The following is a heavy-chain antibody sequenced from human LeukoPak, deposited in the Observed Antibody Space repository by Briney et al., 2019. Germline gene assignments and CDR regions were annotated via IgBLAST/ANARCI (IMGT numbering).Heavy chain of an antibody. V-gene: IGHV3-23*01. CDR3: ARPGNYDFWSGYLDY. CDR1: GFTFSSYA. J-gene: IGHJ4*02. Sequence: GGSLRLSCAASGFTFSSYAMSWVRQAPGKGLEWVSAISGSGGSTYYADSVKGRFTISRDNSKNTLYLQMNSLGAEDTAVYYCARPGNYDFWSGYLDYWGQGTLVTVSS. D-gene: IGHD3-3*01. CDR2: ISGSGGST.